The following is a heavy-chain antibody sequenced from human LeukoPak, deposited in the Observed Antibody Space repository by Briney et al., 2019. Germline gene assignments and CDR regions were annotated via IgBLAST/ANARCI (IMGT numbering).Heavy chain of an antibody. J-gene: IGHJ3*02. Sequence: SETLSLTCTVSGGSISSYYWSWIRQPAGKGLEWIGRIYTSGSTNYNPSLKSRVTMSVDTSKNQFSLKLSSVTAADTAVYYCAREPMEEQWLVNDAFDIWGRGTMVTVSS. CDR2: IYTSGST. CDR3: AREPMEEQWLVNDAFDI. D-gene: IGHD6-19*01. CDR1: GGSISSYY. V-gene: IGHV4-4*07.